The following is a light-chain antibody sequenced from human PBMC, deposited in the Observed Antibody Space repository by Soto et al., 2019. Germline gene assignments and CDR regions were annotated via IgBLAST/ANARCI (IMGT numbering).Light chain of an antibody. CDR1: QSVSNI. CDR3: QQYNDWWT. J-gene: IGKJ1*01. V-gene: IGKV3-15*01. CDR2: GAS. Sequence: EIVLTQSPGTLSLSPGERATLSCRASQSVSNILTWYQQKPGQPPRLLIYGASTRATGVPGRFSGSGSGTEFTLTISSLQSEDFAVYYCQQYNDWWTFGQGTKVDIK.